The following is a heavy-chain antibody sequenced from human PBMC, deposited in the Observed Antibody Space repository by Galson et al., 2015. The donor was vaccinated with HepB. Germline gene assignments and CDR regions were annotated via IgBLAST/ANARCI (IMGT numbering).Heavy chain of an antibody. CDR2: INTKTGKP. D-gene: IGHD3-16*01. CDR1: GYTFTTYG. Sequence: SVKVSCKASGYTFTTYGINWVRQAPGQGLEYMGWINTKTGKPTYAQGFTGRFVFSLDTSVSTGYLQISSLKAEDSAVYYCATHLGSCDNVICSGARFGWSWFDPWGHGTLVTVSS. CDR3: ATHLGSCDNVICSGARFGWSWFDP. J-gene: IGHJ5*02. V-gene: IGHV7-4-1*02.